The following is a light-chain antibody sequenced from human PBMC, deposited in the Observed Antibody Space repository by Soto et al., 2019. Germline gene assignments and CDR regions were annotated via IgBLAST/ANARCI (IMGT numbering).Light chain of an antibody. CDR1: SSNIGSNY. CDR2: DNN. CDR3: GTLDSSLSAGV. Sequence: QSVLTQPPSVSAAPGQKVTISCSGSSSNIGSNYVSWYQQLPGTAPKLLICDNNKRPSGIPDRFSGSKSGTSATLGITGLQTGDEADYYCGTLDSSLSAGVFGGGTKVTVL. V-gene: IGLV1-51*01. J-gene: IGLJ3*02.